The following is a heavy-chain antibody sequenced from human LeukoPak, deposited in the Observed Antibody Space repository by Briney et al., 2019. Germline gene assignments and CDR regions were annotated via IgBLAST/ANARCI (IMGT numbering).Heavy chain of an antibody. CDR3: ARDLKVAYYDSSGYID. D-gene: IGHD3-22*01. CDR2: IYYSGST. V-gene: IGHV4-59*01. CDR1: GGSISSYY. Sequence: PSETLSLTCTVSGGSISSYYWSWIRQPPGKGLEWIGYIYYSGSTNYNPSLKSRVTISVDTSKNQFSLKLSSVTAADTAVYYCARDLKVAYYDSSGYIDWGQGTPVTVSS. J-gene: IGHJ4*02.